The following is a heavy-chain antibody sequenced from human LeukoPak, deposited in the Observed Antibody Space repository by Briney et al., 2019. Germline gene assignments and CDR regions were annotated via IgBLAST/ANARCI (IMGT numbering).Heavy chain of an antibody. CDR2: INWNGGST. V-gene: IGHV3-20*04. CDR3: ARAPVPDTISWFSRDYYYYYYMDV. CDR1: GFTFSSYS. J-gene: IGHJ6*03. D-gene: IGHD3-9*01. Sequence: RAGGSLRLSCAASGFTFSSYSMNWVRQAPGKGLEWVSGINWNGGSTGYADSVKGRFTISRDNAKNSLYLQMNSLRAEDTALYYCARAPVPDTISWFSRDYYYYYYMDVWGKGTTVTVSS.